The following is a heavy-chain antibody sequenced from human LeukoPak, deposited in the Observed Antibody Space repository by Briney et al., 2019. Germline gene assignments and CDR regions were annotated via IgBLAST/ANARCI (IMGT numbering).Heavy chain of an antibody. D-gene: IGHD3-10*01. CDR3: AKRGIVIRAVIIIGFHKEAYYFDY. CDR2: ISERGGST. V-gene: IGHV3-23*01. J-gene: IGHJ4*02. CDR1: GITLSNYG. Sequence: GGSLRLSCVVSGITLSNYGMSWVRQAPGKGLEWVSGISERGGSTNYADSVKGRFIISRDTSKNTVYLQMNSLRVEDTAVYFCAKRGIVIRAVIIIGFHKEAYYFDYWGQGIPVTVSS.